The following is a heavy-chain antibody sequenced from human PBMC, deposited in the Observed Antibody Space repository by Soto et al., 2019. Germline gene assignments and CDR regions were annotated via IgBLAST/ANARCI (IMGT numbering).Heavy chain of an antibody. CDR1: GFTFSTYW. J-gene: IGHJ4*02. CDR3: TRMCPHRFDY. V-gene: IGHV3-7*01. CDR2: INQDGSEK. Sequence: EVQLVESGGGLVQPGGSLRLSCAASGFTFSTYWMSWVRQAPGKGLEWVANINQDGSEKYFVDSEQGRFTITRDGAKNSLYLQVISLGAEDTGVYYSTRMCPHRFDYCGQGTLVTVSS.